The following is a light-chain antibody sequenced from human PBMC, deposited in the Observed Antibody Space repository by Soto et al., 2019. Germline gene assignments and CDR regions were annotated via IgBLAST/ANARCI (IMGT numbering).Light chain of an antibody. J-gene: IGLJ2*01. CDR1: SGHSGYI. CDR2: LEGSGSY. CDR3: ETWDSNTVV. V-gene: IGLV4-60*02. Sequence: QSVLTQSSSASASLGSSVKLTCTLSSGHSGYIIAWHQQQPGKAPRYLMKLEGSGSYNKGSGVPDRFSGSSSGADRYLTISILQFEDEADYYCETWDSNTVVFGGGTKLTVL.